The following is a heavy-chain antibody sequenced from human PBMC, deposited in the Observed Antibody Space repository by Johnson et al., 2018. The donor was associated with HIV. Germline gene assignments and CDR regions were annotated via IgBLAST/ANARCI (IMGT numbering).Heavy chain of an antibody. V-gene: IGHV3-30*09. CDR2: ISNDGSNK. D-gene: IGHD3-10*01. CDR1: GFTFSSYA. J-gene: IGHJ3*02. CDR3: MSRRGSPGARDAFDI. Sequence: VQLVESGGGLVQPGGSLRLSCAASGFTFSSYAMSWVRQAPGKGLEWVAVISNDGSNKNYADSVRGRFAISRDNSKNTLYLQMTSLRGEDTAVYYCMSRRGSPGARDAFDIWGQGTMVTVSS.